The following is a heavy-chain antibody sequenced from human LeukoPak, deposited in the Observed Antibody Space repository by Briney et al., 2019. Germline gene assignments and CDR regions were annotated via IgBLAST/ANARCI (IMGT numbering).Heavy chain of an antibody. CDR3: AKDGRELLRWCDY. Sequence: GGSLRLSCAASGLTFSSDWMHWVRQVPGKGLVWVSRINSDASTINYADSVKGRFTISRDNAKNSLYLQMNNLRPEDTALYYCAKDGRELLRWCDYWGQGTLVTVSS. J-gene: IGHJ4*02. V-gene: IGHV3-74*01. D-gene: IGHD1-7*01. CDR2: INSDASTI. CDR1: GLTFSSDW.